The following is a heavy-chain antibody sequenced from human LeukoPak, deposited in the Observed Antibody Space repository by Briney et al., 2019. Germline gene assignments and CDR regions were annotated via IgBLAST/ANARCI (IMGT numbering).Heavy chain of an antibody. CDR2: IYYSGST. J-gene: IGHJ4*02. Sequence: SETLSLTCTVSGGSINSFHWSWIRQSPGKGLEWIGYIYYSGSTNYNPSLKSRVTISVDTSKNQFSLKLSSVTAADTAVYYCARHEYSSSWTGFDYWGQGTLVTVSS. CDR3: ARHEYSSSWTGFDY. D-gene: IGHD6-13*01. V-gene: IGHV4-59*08. CDR1: GGSINSFH.